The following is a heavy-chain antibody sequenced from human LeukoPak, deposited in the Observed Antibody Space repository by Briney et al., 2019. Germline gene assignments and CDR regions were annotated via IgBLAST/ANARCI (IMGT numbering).Heavy chain of an antibody. Sequence: GGSLRLSCAASGFTFSSYPMHWVRQAPGKGLEWVAVISYDGSNKYYADSVKGRFTISRDNSKNTLYLQMNSLRAEDTAVYYCARDLRNGMDVWGQGTTVTVSS. CDR1: GFTFSSYP. J-gene: IGHJ6*02. CDR3: ARDLRNGMDV. V-gene: IGHV3-30*04. CDR2: ISYDGSNK.